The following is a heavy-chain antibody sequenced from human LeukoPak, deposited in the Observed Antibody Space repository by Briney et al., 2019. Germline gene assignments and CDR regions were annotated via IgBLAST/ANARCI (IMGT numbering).Heavy chain of an antibody. CDR3: ARALYGDYVNFDY. D-gene: IGHD4-17*01. V-gene: IGHV4-59*01. CDR1: GGSINTYY. J-gene: IGHJ4*02. CDR2: INYIGNT. Sequence: PSETLSLTCTVSGGSINTYYWSWIRQPPGKGLEWIGYINYIGNTNYNPSLKSRVTISVDTSKNQFSPNLSSVTAADTAVYYCARALYGDYVNFDYWGQGTLVTVSS.